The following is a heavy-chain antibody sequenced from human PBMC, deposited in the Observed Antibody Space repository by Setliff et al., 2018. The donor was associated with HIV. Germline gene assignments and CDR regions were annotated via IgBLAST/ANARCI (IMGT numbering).Heavy chain of an antibody. D-gene: IGHD6-13*01. V-gene: IGHV1-8*02. J-gene: IGHJ4*02. CDR3: ARSPAGSAGTECDY. CDR1: GYTFINYD. Sequence: ASVKVSCKASGYTFINYDICWVRQAAGQGLEWVGWMNPKSGNTGHAQKFQGRVTLTSDTSISTAYMVLSSLKSEDTAVYYCARSPAGSAGTECDYWGLGSLVTVSS. CDR2: MNPKSGNT.